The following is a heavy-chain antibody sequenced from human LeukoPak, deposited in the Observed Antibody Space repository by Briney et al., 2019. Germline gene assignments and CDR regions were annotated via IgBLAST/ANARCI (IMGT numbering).Heavy chain of an antibody. CDR2: IYSSGST. V-gene: IGHV4-59*01. CDR1: GGSTSSYY. D-gene: IGHD3-10*01. CDR3: ARGSYYGSGRPFDY. Sequence: SETLSLTCTVSGGSTSSYYWTWIRQPPGKGLEWIGFIYSSGSTSYNPSLKSRATISIESSKNQVSLKLSSVTAADTAVYYCARGSYYGSGRPFDYWGQGTLVTVSS. J-gene: IGHJ4*02.